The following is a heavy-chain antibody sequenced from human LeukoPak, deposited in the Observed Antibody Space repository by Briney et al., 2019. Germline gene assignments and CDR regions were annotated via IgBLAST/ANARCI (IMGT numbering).Heavy chain of an antibody. D-gene: IGHD3-3*01. CDR1: GFTFSSYS. Sequence: GGSLRLSCAASGFTFSSYSMNWVRQAPGKGLEWVSSISSSSSYIYYADSVKGRFTISRDNAKNSLYLQMNSLRAEDTAVYYCARDVRITIFGVVIKQYYMDVLGKGTTVTVSS. J-gene: IGHJ6*03. V-gene: IGHV3-21*01. CDR2: ISSSSSYI. CDR3: ARDVRITIFGVVIKQYYMDV.